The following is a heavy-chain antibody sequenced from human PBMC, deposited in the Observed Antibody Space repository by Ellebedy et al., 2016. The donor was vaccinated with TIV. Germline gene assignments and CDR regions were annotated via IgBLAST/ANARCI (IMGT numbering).Heavy chain of an antibody. J-gene: IGHJ4*02. CDR3: AALPYISRSSAY. D-gene: IGHD2-2*01. CDR1: GYTFTGYY. V-gene: IGHV1-2*02. CDR2: IYPNTGGT. Sequence: ASVKVSCKASGYTFTGYYMHWVRQAPGQGLEWMGWIYPNTGGTIYAQKFQGRVTMTSDTSTNTGYMELSSLRSDDTAVYYCAALPYISRSSAYWGQGTLVTVSS.